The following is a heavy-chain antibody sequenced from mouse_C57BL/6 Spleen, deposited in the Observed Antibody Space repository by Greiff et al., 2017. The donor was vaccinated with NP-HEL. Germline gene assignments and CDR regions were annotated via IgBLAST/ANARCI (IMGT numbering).Heavy chain of an antibody. J-gene: IGHJ3*01. CDR2: IYTRSGNT. V-gene: IGHV1-81*01. CDR1: GYTFTSYG. D-gene: IGHD1-1*01. Sequence: VQLQQSGAELARPGASVKLSCKASGYTFTSYGISWVKQRTGQGLEWIGEIYTRSGNTYYNEKFKGKATLTADKSSSTAYMELRSLTSEDSAVYFCARWDYGSPFAYWGQGTLVTVSA. CDR3: ARWDYGSPFAY.